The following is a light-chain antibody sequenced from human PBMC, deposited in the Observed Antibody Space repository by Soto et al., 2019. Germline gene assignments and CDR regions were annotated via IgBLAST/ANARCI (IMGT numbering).Light chain of an antibody. CDR3: FAWYDNRSPRV. V-gene: IGLV1-47*01. CDR1: TSNIGSAI. J-gene: IGLJ3*02. CDR2: MNS. Sequence: QSVLPQPPSLSGTPGQTVTISRIGSTSNIGSAIVHWYQQLPGTAPKHLIFMNSQRPAGVPDRVSGSKSGASASLVITGLRPEDEADYDCFAWYDNRSPRVFGGGTKVTVL.